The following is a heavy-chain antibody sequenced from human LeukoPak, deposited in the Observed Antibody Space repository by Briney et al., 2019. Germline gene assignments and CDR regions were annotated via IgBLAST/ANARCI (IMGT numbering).Heavy chain of an antibody. D-gene: IGHD2-15*01. CDR2: ISNDGSNK. Sequence: GGSLRLSCAASGFTFSSYGMHWLRQAPGKGLEWVAVISNDGSNKYYADYVKGRFTISRDNSKNTLYLQMNSLRAEDTAVYYCAKEGPRYCSGGSCYYLDYWGQGTLVTVSS. V-gene: IGHV3-30*18. CDR3: AKEGPRYCSGGSCYYLDY. J-gene: IGHJ4*02. CDR1: GFTFSSYG.